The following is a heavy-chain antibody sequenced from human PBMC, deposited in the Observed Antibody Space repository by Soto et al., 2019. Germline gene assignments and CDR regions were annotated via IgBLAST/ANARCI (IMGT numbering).Heavy chain of an antibody. CDR1: GFTFSTYT. V-gene: IGHV3-30-3*01. CDR3: AREGSNYYFDL. Sequence: QVPLVESGGGVVQPGRSLRLSCAASGFTFSTYTMHWVRQAPGKGLEWVAIISYDGSNKYYADSVKGRFTISRDNSKNTLYLQMSSLRPEDTAVYYCAREGSNYYFDLWGRGTLVTVSS. J-gene: IGHJ2*01. CDR2: ISYDGSNK. D-gene: IGHD1-7*01.